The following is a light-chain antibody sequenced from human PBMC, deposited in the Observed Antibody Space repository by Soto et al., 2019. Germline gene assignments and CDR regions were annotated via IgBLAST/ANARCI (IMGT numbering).Light chain of an antibody. J-gene: IGLJ3*02. CDR2: GVT. Sequence: QSVLTQPASVSGSPGQSITISCSGTTNDVGGYNYVSWYQQHLGKAPKLLIYGVTDRPSGVSSRFSGSKSGNAASLTISGLQAEDEGDYYCSSYTSSYTWVFGGGTKLTVL. CDR1: TNDVGGYNY. V-gene: IGLV2-14*03. CDR3: SSYTSSYTWV.